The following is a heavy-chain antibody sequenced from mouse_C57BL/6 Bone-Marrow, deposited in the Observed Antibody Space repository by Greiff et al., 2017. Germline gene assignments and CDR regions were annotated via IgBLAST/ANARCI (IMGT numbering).Heavy chain of an antibody. CDR3: ASNYWFAY. D-gene: IGHD1-3*01. Sequence: VQLQQSGAELAKPGASVKLSCKASGYTFTSYWMHWVKQRPGQGLEWIGYINPSSGYTKYNQKFKDKATLTADKSYSTAYMQLSSLTYEDSAVYYCASNYWFAYWGQGTLVTVSA. V-gene: IGHV1-7*01. J-gene: IGHJ3*01. CDR2: INPSSGYT. CDR1: GYTFTSYW.